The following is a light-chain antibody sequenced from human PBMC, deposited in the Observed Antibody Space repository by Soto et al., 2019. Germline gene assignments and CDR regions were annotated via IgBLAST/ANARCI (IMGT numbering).Light chain of an antibody. CDR2: GAS. CDR3: QQYGSSLWT. J-gene: IGKJ1*01. Sequence: EIVLTQSPGTLSLSPGERATLSCRASQSVSSSYLAWYQQKPGQAPRLLIYGASSRATGIPDRFSGSGSGTDFTLTISRLEPEDFAVYYCQQYGSSLWTFDQGTKVE. CDR1: QSVSSSY. V-gene: IGKV3-20*01.